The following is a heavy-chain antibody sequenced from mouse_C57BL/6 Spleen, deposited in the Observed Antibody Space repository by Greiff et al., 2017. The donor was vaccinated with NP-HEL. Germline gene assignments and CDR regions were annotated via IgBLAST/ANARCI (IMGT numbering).Heavy chain of an antibody. V-gene: IGHV10-1*01. CDR2: IRSKSNNYAT. J-gene: IGHJ3*01. Sequence: EVKLMESGGGLVQPKGSLKLSCAASGFSFNTYAMNWVRQAPGKGLEWVSRIRSKSNNYATYYADSVKDRFTISRDDSESMLYLQMNNLKTEDTAMYYCVRGGKGAWFAYWGQGTLVTVSA. D-gene: IGHD1-3*01. CDR1: GFSFNTYA. CDR3: VRGGKGAWFAY.